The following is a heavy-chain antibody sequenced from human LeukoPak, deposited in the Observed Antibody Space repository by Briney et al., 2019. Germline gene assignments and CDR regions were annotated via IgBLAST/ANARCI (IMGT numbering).Heavy chain of an antibody. CDR1: GFTFSSYF. V-gene: IGHV3-30*18. D-gene: IGHD3-10*01. CDR3: AKAGCPGDKRNCFDP. Sequence: GGSLRLSCAASGFTFSSYFMHWVRQAPGKGLEWVAVISYDGNNKYYGDSVKGRFTISRDDSENTLFLQMNSLRAEDTAVYYCAKAGCPGDKRNCFDPWGQGTLVTVSS. CDR2: ISYDGNNK. J-gene: IGHJ5*02.